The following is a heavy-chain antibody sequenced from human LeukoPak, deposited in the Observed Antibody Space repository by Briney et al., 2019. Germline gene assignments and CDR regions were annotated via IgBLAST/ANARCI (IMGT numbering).Heavy chain of an antibody. CDR2: IRYDGINK. V-gene: IGHV3-30*02. CDR1: GSTFSSYG. J-gene: IGHJ4*02. CDR3: ASRAY. Sequence: PGGSLRLSCAASGSTFSSYGMHWVRQAPGKGLEWVAFIRYDGINKYYADSVKGRFTISRDNSKNTLYLQMNSLRAEDTAVYYCASRAYWGQGTLVTVSS.